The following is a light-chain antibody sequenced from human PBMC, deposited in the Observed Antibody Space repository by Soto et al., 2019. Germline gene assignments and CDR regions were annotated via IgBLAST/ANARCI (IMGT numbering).Light chain of an antibody. J-gene: IGKJ5*01. CDR2: DAS. V-gene: IGKV3-11*01. CDR3: QQRSNWPLVT. CDR1: QNVSSY. Sequence: EIVLTQSPATLSLSPGERATLSCRDSQNVSSYLAWYQQKPGQAPRLLIYDASNRATGIPARFSGSGSGTDFTLTISSLEPEDFAVYYCQQRSNWPLVTFGQGTRLEIK.